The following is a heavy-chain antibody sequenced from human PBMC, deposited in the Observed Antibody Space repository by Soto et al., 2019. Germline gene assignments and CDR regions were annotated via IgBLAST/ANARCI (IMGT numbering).Heavy chain of an antibody. CDR1: GGSISSYY. D-gene: IGHD1-26*01. CDR3: ARVSAWGGSSFDY. V-gene: IGHV4-59*01. Sequence: PSETLSLTCTVSGGSISSYYWSWIRQPPGKGLEWIGYIYYNGSTNYNPSLKSRVTISVDTSKNQFSLKLSSVTAADTAVYYCARVSAWGGSSFDYWGQGTLVTVSS. J-gene: IGHJ4*02. CDR2: IYYNGST.